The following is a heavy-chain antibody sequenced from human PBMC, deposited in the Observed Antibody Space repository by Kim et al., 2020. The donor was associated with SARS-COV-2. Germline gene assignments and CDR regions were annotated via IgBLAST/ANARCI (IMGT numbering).Heavy chain of an antibody. D-gene: IGHD5-12*01. V-gene: IGHV3-33*06. Sequence: GGSLRLSCAASGFTFSSYGMHWVRQAPGKGLEWVAVIWYDGSNKYYADSVKGRFTISRDNSKNTLYLQMNSLRAEDTAVYYCAKDPNIVATISHFDYWGQGTLVTVSS. CDR3: AKDPNIVATISHFDY. CDR2: IWYDGSNK. J-gene: IGHJ4*02. CDR1: GFTFSSYG.